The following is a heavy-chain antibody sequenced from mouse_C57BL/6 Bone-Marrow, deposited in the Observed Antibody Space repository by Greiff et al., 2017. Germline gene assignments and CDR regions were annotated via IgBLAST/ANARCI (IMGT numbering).Heavy chain of an antibody. Sequence: VHVKQSGPELVKPGASVKISCKASGYSFTDYNMNWVKQTNGKSLEWIGVINPDYGSTSYNQKFKGKVTLTVDQSSSTVYMQLNSLTSEDAAVFCSTRSGGSNPFAYWGQGTLVTVSA. CDR2: INPDYGST. J-gene: IGHJ3*01. CDR3: TRSGGSNPFAY. V-gene: IGHV1-39*01. CDR1: GYSFTDYN. D-gene: IGHD1-1*01.